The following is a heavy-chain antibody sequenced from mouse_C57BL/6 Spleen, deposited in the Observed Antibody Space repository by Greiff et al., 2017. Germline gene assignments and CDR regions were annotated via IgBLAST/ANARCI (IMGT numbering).Heavy chain of an antibody. CDR3: ARERDYGSFAD. CDR2: IYPGDGDT. D-gene: IGHD1-1*01. J-gene: IGHJ3*01. V-gene: IGHV1-82*01. Sequence: VQLQQSGPELVKPGASVQISCKASGYAFSSSWMNWVKQRPGKGLEWIGRIYPGDGDTNYNGKFKGKATLTADKSSSTAYMQLSSLTSEDSAVYFCARERDYGSFADWGKGTLVTVSA. CDR1: GYAFSSSW.